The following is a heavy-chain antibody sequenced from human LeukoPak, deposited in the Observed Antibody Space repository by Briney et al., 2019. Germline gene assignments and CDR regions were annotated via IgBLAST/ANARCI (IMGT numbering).Heavy chain of an antibody. V-gene: IGHV4-4*07. Sequence: SETLSLTCTVPSGSINSHYWSWIRQPAGKGLEWIGRIYNSANTNYNPSLKSRVTISQDNSKNQLSLKLSSVTAADTAVYYCARIGGYSGYDGFEYWGQGTLVTVSS. D-gene: IGHD5-12*01. CDR1: SGSINSHY. CDR2: IYNSANT. J-gene: IGHJ4*02. CDR3: ARIGGYSGYDGFEY.